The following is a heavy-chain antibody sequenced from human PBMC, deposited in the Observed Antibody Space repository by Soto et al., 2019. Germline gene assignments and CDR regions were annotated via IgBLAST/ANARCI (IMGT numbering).Heavy chain of an antibody. CDR3: ARQPTYSSSWYDY. Sequence: SETLSLTCTVSGGSISNYYWTWIRQAAGKGLEWIGRIYSSGSTNYNSSLKSRVTMSVDTSKNQFSLKLTSVTAADTAVYYCARQPTYSSSWYDYWGQGTLVTVSS. CDR1: GGSISNYY. D-gene: IGHD6-13*01. V-gene: IGHV4-4*07. CDR2: IYSSGST. J-gene: IGHJ4*02.